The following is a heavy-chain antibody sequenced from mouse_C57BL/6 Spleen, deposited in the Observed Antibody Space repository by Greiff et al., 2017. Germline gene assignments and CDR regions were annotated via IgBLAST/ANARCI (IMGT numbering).Heavy chain of an antibody. D-gene: IGHD1-1*01. Sequence: EVQVVESGGGLVKPGGSLKLSCAASGFTFSSYAMSWVRQTPEKRLEWVATISDGGSYTYYPDNVKGRFTISRDNAKNNLYLQMSHLKSEDTAMYYCARDRGSSYPYYFDYWGQGTTLTVSS. CDR1: GFTFSSYA. CDR2: ISDGGSYT. V-gene: IGHV5-4*01. CDR3: ARDRGSSYPYYFDY. J-gene: IGHJ2*01.